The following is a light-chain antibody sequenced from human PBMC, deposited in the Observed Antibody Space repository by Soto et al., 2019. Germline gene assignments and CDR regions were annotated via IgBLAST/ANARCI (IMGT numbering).Light chain of an antibody. CDR1: SGDVGSGNY. V-gene: IGLV2-14*01. J-gene: IGLJ3*02. CDR3: SSFTITYTWV. Sequence: QSALTQPASVSGSPGQSITISCTGTSGDVGSGNYVSWYQQYPGKAPKLIIYDVTIRPSGLSNRFSGSKSGITASLTISGLQAEDEADYYCSSFTITYTWVFGGGTKLTFL. CDR2: DVT.